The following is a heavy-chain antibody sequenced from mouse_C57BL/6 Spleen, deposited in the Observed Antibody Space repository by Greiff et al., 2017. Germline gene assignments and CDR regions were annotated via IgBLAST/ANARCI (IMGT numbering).Heavy chain of an antibody. Sequence: QVTLKESGPGILQSSQTLSLTCSFSGFSLSTSGMGVSWIRQPSGQGLEWLAHIYWDDDTRYNHSLKHRLTSSKDTSRNQIFLKITNVDTADTATYDCARRATGDYAMDYWGQGTSVTVSS. J-gene: IGHJ4*01. D-gene: IGHD1-1*01. CDR3: ARRATGDYAMDY. CDR1: GFSLSTSGMG. V-gene: IGHV8-12*01. CDR2: IYWDDDT.